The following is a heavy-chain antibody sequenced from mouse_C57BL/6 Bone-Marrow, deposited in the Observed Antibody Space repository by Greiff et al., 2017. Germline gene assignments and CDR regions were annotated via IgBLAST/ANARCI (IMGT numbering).Heavy chain of an antibody. V-gene: IGHV1-59*01. J-gene: IGHJ4*01. CDR2: IDPSDSYT. D-gene: IGHD2-3*01. Sequence: VQLQQPGAELVRPGTSVKLSCKASGYTFTSYWMHWVKQRPGQGLEWIGVIDPSDSYTNYNQKFKGKATLTVDTSSSTAYMQLSSLTSEDAAVYYCARRWLLLAMDYWGQGTSVTVSS. CDR3: ARRWLLLAMDY. CDR1: GYTFTSYW.